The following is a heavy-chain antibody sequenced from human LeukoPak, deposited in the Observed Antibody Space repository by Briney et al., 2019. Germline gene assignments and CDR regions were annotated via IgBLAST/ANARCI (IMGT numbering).Heavy chain of an antibody. J-gene: IGHJ4*02. Sequence: GGSLRLSCAASGFTFSSYWMSWVRQAPGKGLEWVANMKEDGSEKYYVDSVTGRFTITRDNANNSLYLQMNSLRVEDTAVYHCARYGYTSGRYAYFDTWGQGTLVTVSS. CDR2: MKEDGSEK. D-gene: IGHD6-19*01. CDR1: GFTFSSYW. V-gene: IGHV3-7*04. CDR3: ARYGYTSGRYAYFDT.